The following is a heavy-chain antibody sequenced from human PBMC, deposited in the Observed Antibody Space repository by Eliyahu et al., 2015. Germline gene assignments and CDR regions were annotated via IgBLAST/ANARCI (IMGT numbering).Heavy chain of an antibody. Sequence: QLQLQESGPGLVKPSETLSLTCTVSGGSISSSSYYGAWIRQPPGKGLEWIGSIYYSGSTYYNPSLKSRVTISVDTSKNQFSLKLSSVTAADTAVYYCARLDYLGWSSTKHNWFDPWGQGTLVTVSS. D-gene: IGHD2-2*01. CDR3: ARLDYLGWSSTKHNWFDP. CDR2: IYYSGST. V-gene: IGHV4-39*01. CDR1: GGSISSSSYY. J-gene: IGHJ5*02.